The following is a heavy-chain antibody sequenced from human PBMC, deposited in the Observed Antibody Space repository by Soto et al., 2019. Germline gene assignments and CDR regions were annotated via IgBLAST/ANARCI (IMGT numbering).Heavy chain of an antibody. J-gene: IGHJ4*02. D-gene: IGHD1-26*01. CDR1: GGTFSSYA. CDR2: IIPIFGTA. CDR3: ARGTRVVGSEFDY. V-gene: IGHV1-69*13. Sequence: ASVKVSCKASGGTFSSYAISWVRQAPGQGLEWMGGIIPIFGTANYAQKFQGRVTITADESTSTAYMELSSLRSEDTAVYYCARGTRVVGSEFDYWGREPWSPSPQ.